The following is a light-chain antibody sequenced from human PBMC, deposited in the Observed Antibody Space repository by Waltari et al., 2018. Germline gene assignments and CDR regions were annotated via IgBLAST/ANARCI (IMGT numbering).Light chain of an antibody. J-gene: IGKJ1*01. V-gene: IGKV4-1*01. Sequence: DIVMTQSPDPLAVSLGERATINCKSSQTILYSSNNKNYIAWYQQKPGQPPKLLIYWASSRESGVPDRFSGGGAETDFTLTISSLQAEDVAVYYCQQYYSTPPWTFGQGTKVEIK. CDR2: WAS. CDR1: QTILYSSNNKNY. CDR3: QQYYSTPPWT.